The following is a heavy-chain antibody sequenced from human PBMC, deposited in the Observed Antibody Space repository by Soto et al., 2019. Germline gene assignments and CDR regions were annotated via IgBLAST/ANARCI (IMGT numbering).Heavy chain of an antibody. CDR2: IDYSGSS. CDR1: CGSVSSGSNY. D-gene: IGHD3-10*01. CDR3: ASGELESNVHYYYYAMEV. J-gene: IGHJ6*02. Sequence: PSKTLSLTCTVSCGSVSSGSNYWSWIRQPPGKVLEWIGNIDYSGSSNYNPSLKSRVSISVATSKNQFSLKLTSVTAADTAVYYCASGELESNVHYYYYAMEVWGQGTTVTVS. V-gene: IGHV4-61*01.